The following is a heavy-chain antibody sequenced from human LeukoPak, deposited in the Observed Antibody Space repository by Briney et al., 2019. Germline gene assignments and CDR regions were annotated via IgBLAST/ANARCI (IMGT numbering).Heavy chain of an antibody. CDR3: ASSGTPFDY. V-gene: IGHV4-61*01. Sequence: SETLSLTCTVSGYSISSGYYWSWIRQPPGKGLEWIGYIYYSGSTNYNPSLKSRVTISVDTSKNQFSLKLSSVTAADTAVYYCASSGTPFDYWGQGTLVTVSS. CDR1: GYSISSGYY. D-gene: IGHD6-13*01. CDR2: IYYSGST. J-gene: IGHJ4*02.